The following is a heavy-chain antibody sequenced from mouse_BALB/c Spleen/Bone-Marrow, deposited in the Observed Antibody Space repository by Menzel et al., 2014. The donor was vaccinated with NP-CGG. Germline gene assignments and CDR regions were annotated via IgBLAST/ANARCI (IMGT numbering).Heavy chain of an antibody. D-gene: IGHD1-1*01. V-gene: IGHV5-6-2*01. CDR3: AGSYYGSTFDY. CDR2: INSYGGST. Sequence: EVKVEESGGGLVKLGGSLKLSCAASGFTFSSYYMSWVRQTPEKILELVAAINSYGGSTYYPDTVKGRFTISRDNAKNTLYLQMSSLKSEDTALYYCAGSYYGSTFDYWGQGTTLTVSS. CDR1: GFTFSSYY. J-gene: IGHJ2*01.